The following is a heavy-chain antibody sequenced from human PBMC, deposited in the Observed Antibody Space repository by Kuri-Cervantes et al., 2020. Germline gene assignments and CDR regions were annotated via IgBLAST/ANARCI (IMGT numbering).Heavy chain of an antibody. Sequence: GGSLRLSCAASGFTFSSYSMNWVRQAPGKGLEWVSRINTDGSTVTYADSVKGRFTISRDNAKNTLYLQMNSLRADDTALYYCAVNTIFDYWGQGALVTVSS. CDR2: INTDGSTV. CDR1: GFTFSSYS. CDR3: AVNTIFDY. J-gene: IGHJ4*02. D-gene: IGHD3-3*01. V-gene: IGHV3-74*01.